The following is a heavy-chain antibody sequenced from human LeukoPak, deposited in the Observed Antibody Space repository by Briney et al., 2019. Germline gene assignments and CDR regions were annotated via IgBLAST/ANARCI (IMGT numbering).Heavy chain of an antibody. CDR1: GYSINSGYY. CDR3: ARGSGYYRPRGVDY. J-gene: IGHJ4*02. Sequence: PSETLSLTCTVSGYSINSGYYWGWIRQPPGQGLEWIGNIYYSGSTYYNPSLKSRVTISVDTSKNQFSLKLSSVTAADTAVYYCARGSGYYRPRGVDYWGQGTLVTVSS. D-gene: IGHD3-22*01. V-gene: IGHV4-38-2*02. CDR2: IYYSGST.